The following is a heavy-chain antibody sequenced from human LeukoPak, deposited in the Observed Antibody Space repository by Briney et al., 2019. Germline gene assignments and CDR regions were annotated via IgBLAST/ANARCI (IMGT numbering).Heavy chain of an antibody. D-gene: IGHD2-15*01. CDR1: GFTVTGNY. CDR2: IYTDGST. V-gene: IGHV3-53*01. Sequence: GGSLRLSCAASGFTVTGNYMSWVRQAPGKGLEWVSDIYTDGSTFYADSVKGRFTISRHNSKNTLYLQMNSLRAEDTAVYYCATSGAYCSGGSCYLHYFDYWGQGTLVTVSS. CDR3: ATSGAYCSGGSCYLHYFDY. J-gene: IGHJ4*02.